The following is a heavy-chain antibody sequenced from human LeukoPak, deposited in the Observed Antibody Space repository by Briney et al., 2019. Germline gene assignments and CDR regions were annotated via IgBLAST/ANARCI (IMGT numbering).Heavy chain of an antibody. CDR2: ISYDGSNK. J-gene: IGHJ4*02. CDR3: ARGSQWLDSWFDC. V-gene: IGHV3-30-3*01. CDR1: GFMFSSDA. D-gene: IGHD6-19*01. Sequence: GGSLRLSCAASGFMFSSDAMHWVRQAPGKGLEWVAVISYDGSNKYYADSEKGRITISRDNSKNMLYLEMSSLRAEDTAVYYCARGSQWLDSWFDCWGQGTLVTVSS.